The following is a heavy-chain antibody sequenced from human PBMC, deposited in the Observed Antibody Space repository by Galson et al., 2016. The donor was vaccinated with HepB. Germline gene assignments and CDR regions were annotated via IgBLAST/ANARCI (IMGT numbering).Heavy chain of an antibody. V-gene: IGHV3-7*01. J-gene: IGHJ4*02. Sequence: SLRLSCAASGFTFSTYWMSWIRHAPGKGPEWVANIRKDGSDKYYVDSVKGRFTVSRDNAKNSLYLQMNSLRADDTAVYYCARDSGVRAVDYWGQGTLVTVSS. CDR3: ARDSGVRAVDY. CDR2: IRKDGSDK. CDR1: GFTFSTYW. D-gene: IGHD2-8*01.